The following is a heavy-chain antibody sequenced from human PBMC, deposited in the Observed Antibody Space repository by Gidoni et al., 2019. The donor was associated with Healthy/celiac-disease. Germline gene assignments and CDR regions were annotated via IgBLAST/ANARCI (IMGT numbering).Heavy chain of an antibody. J-gene: IGHJ6*02. D-gene: IGHD3-10*01. V-gene: IGHV3-48*04. CDR1: GFTFSSYS. CDR2: ISRSSSTI. Sequence: EVQLVESGGGLVQPGGSLRLSCAASGFTFSSYSMNWVRQAPGKGLEWVSYISRSSSTIYYADSVKGRFTISRDNAKNSLYLQMNSLRAEDTAVYYCARGARYGSGQYYYGMDVWGQGTTVTVSS. CDR3: ARGARYGSGQYYYGMDV.